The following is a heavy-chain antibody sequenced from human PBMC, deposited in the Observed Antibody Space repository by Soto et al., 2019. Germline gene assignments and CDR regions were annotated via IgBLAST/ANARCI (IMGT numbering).Heavy chain of an antibody. V-gene: IGHV4-31*03. D-gene: IGHD2-2*01. CDR3: ARVICTSITCYFPGWFDP. CDR1: GDSISSGNYF. Sequence: QVQLQESGPGLVKPSQTLSLTCTVSGDSISSGNYFWTWIRQHPEKGLEWIGSIYYSGSTYYNPYLYSRITISVDTSKNPFSLKLTSGTAADTAVYYCARVICTSITCYFPGWFDPWGRGTLVTVSS. CDR2: IYYSGST. J-gene: IGHJ5*02.